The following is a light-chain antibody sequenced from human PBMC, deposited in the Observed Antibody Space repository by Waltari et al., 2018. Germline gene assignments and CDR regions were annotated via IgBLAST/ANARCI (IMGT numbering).Light chain of an antibody. J-gene: IGKJ5*01. Sequence: EIVLTQSPATLSLSPGERATLSCRASHRVSSYLPWYQQKPGQAPRLLIYDASNRATGIPARFSGSGSGTDFTLTISSLEPEDFAVYYCQQRSNWPPEITFGQGTRLEIK. CDR3: QQRSNWPPEIT. V-gene: IGKV3-11*01. CDR1: HRVSSY. CDR2: DAS.